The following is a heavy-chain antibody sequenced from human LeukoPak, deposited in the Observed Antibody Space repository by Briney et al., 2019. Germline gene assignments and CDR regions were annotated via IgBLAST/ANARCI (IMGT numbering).Heavy chain of an antibody. CDR1: GYTFSSYA. CDR3: AKDDSGSSFTFDY. CDR2: ISYDGSNK. Sequence: GGSLRLSCSASGYTFSSYAMHWVRQAPGKGLEWVAVISYDGSNKYYADSVKGRFTISRDNSKNTLYLQMNSLRAEDTAVYYCAKDDSGSSFTFDYWGQGTLVTVSS. D-gene: IGHD1-26*01. J-gene: IGHJ4*02. V-gene: IGHV3-30*04.